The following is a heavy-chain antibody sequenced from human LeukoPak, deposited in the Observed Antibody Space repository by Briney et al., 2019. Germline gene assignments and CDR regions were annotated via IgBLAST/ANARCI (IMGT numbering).Heavy chain of an antibody. Sequence: GGSLRLSCTVSGFTFSDYYMSWVRQAPGKGLEWVANIKQDGSEKYYVDSVKGRFTISRDNAKNSLYLQMNSLRAEDTAVYYCAREMHYYDSSGYYYYWGQGTLVTVSS. CDR1: GFTFSDYY. CDR3: AREMHYYDSSGYYYY. J-gene: IGHJ4*02. CDR2: IKQDGSEK. D-gene: IGHD3-22*01. V-gene: IGHV3-7*01.